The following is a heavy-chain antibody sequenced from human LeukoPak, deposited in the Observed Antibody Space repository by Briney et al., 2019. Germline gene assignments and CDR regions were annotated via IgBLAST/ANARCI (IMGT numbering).Heavy chain of an antibody. CDR3: ARSYRGNYFDY. D-gene: IGHD1-26*01. Sequence: GASVKVSCKASGYTFTSYYMHWVRQAPGQGLEWMGIINPSGGSTSYAQKFQGRVTMTRDTSTSTVYMELRSLRSDDTAVYYCARSYRGNYFDYWGQGTLVTVSS. CDR1: GYTFTSYY. CDR2: INPSGGST. V-gene: IGHV1-46*01. J-gene: IGHJ4*02.